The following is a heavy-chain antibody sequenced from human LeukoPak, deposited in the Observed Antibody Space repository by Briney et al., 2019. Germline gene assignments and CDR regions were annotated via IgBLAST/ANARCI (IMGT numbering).Heavy chain of an antibody. V-gene: IGHV4-61*02. Sequence: PSQTLSLTCTVSGGSISSGSYYWSWIRQPAGKGLEWIGRIYTSGSTNYNPSLKSRVTISVDTSKNQFSLKLSSVTAADTAVYYCARAGRFGELWGSFYWGQGTLVTVSS. CDR1: GGSISSGSYY. CDR2: IYTSGST. CDR3: ARAGRFGELWGSFY. J-gene: IGHJ4*02. D-gene: IGHD3-10*01.